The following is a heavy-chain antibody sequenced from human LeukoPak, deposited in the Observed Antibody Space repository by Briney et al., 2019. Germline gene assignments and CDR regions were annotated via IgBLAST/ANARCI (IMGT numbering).Heavy chain of an antibody. CDR1: GFTFSDYH. D-gene: IGHD6-13*01. Sequence: GGSLRLSCAASGFTFSDYHMGWIRQPPGKGLEWLSYISRSGSTMYYADSVKGRFTISRDNAKNSLYLQMNSLRAEDTAVYYCARDPAPSSSWGFDSWGQGTLVTVSS. CDR3: ARDPAPSSSWGFDS. CDR2: ISRSGSTM. J-gene: IGHJ4*02. V-gene: IGHV3-11*01.